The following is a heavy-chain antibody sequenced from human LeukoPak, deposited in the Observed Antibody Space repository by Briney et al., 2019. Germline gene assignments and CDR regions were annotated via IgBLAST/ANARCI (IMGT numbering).Heavy chain of an antibody. V-gene: IGHV4-38-2*01. D-gene: IGHD6-19*01. CDR1: GYSISSGYY. Sequence: SETLSLTCAVSGYSISSGYYWGWVRQPPGKGLEWIGSIYHSGSTYYNPSLKSRVTISVDTSKNQFSLKLSSVTAADTAVYYCAREYSSGWDYFDYWGQGTLVTVSS. CDR3: AREYSSGWDYFDY. J-gene: IGHJ4*02. CDR2: IYHSGST.